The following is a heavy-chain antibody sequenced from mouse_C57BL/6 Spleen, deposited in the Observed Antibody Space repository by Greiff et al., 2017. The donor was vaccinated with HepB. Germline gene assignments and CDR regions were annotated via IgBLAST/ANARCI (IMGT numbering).Heavy chain of an antibody. Sequence: VQLPQSGAALARPCASVQMSCKASGYTFTRYTMHWVKQRPGPVLEWIGYITPSRGYTKYNQKFNDKATLTADKSSSTAYMQLSSLTSEDSAVSYCARFYDGYYVAYWGQGTLVTVSA. D-gene: IGHD2-3*01. J-gene: IGHJ3*01. CDR1: GYTFTRYT. CDR3: ARFYDGYYVAY. V-gene: IGHV1-4*01. CDR2: ITPSRGYT.